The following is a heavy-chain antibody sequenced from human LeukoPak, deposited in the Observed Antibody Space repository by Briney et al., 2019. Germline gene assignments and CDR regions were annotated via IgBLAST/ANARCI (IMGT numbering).Heavy chain of an antibody. V-gene: IGHV1-69*06. CDR3: ARSAHYYDSSGYPPDYYYYYMDV. CDR1: GGTFSSYA. J-gene: IGHJ6*03. Sequence: GASVKVCCKASGGTFSSYAISWVRQAPGQGLEWMGGIIPIFGTANYSQTFQGRGTITADKSTTTAYMELSSLRSEDTAVYYCARSAHYYDSSGYPPDYYYYYMDVWGKGTTVTVSS. CDR2: IIPIFGTA. D-gene: IGHD3-22*01.